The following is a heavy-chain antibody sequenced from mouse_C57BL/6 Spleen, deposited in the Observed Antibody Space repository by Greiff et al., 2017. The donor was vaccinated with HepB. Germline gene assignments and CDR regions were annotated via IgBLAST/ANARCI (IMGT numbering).Heavy chain of an antibody. CDR1: GYTFTDYN. J-gene: IGHJ4*01. CDR2: INPNNGGT. V-gene: IGHV1-18*01. CDR3: ASSGYDYAMDY. Sequence: VQLKESGPELVKPGASVKIPCKASGYTFTDYNMDWVKQSHGKSLEWIGDINPNNGGTIYNQKFKGKATLTVDKSSSTAYMELRSLTSEDTAVYYCASSGYDYAMDYWGQGTSVTVSS. D-gene: IGHD3-2*02.